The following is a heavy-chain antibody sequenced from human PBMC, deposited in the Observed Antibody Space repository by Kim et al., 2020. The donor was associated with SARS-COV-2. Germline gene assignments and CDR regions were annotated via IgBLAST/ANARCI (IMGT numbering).Heavy chain of an antibody. D-gene: IGHD4-17*01. J-gene: IGHJ4*02. CDR3: ARGAPYGDYSY. V-gene: IGHV1-8*01. Sequence: ADAQKFQGRVTMTRNNSISTAYMELGSLRSEDTAVYYCARGAPYGDYSYWGQGTLVTVSS.